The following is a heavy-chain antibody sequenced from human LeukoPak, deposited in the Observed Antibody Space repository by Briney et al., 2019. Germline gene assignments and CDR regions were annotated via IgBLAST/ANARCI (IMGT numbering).Heavy chain of an antibody. Sequence: SQTLSLTCTVSGDSISGNDYYWSWIRQPPGKGLEWIGYIYYSGDTHYNPSLKSRVTISVDTSKNQFSLKLSSVTAADTALYYCARSESGSYYLHTFDYWGQGTLVTVSS. CDR1: GDSISGNDYY. D-gene: IGHD1-26*01. CDR3: ARSESGSYYLHTFDY. J-gene: IGHJ4*02. V-gene: IGHV4-30-4*01. CDR2: IYYSGDT.